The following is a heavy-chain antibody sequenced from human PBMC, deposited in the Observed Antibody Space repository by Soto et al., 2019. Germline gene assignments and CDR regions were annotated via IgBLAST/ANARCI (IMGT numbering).Heavy chain of an antibody. D-gene: IGHD3-16*01. Sequence: QVQLVQSGAEVKRPGASVKVSCKASGYTFTNYYMHWVRQAPGQGLEWMGVIHYSGATPTYAQKFQGRVTMATDTSTSTVYVELSSLTSEDTAVYYCARGGPDFATIGSFDYWGQGTLVTVSS. V-gene: IGHV1-46*01. CDR3: ARGGPDFATIGSFDY. J-gene: IGHJ4*02. CDR1: GYTFTNYY. CDR2: IHYSGATP.